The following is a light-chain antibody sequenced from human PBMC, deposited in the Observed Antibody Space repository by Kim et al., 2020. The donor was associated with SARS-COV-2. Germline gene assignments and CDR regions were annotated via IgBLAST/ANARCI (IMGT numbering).Light chain of an antibody. Sequence: STGDRVTIPCRARQGISRYLAWYQQKPGKAPKLLIYAASTLQSGVPSRFSGSGSGTDFTLTISCLQSEDFATYYCQQYYSYPRTTFGGGTKVDIK. V-gene: IGKV1-8*01. J-gene: IGKJ4*01. CDR2: AAS. CDR3: QQYYSYPRTT. CDR1: QGISRY.